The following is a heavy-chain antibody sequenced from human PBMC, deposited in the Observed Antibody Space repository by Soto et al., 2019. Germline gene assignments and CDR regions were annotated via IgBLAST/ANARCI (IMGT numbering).Heavy chain of an antibody. CDR1: GFTFSSYW. CDR3: ARGLPNFSSFDS. CDR2: VSSDGSST. V-gene: IGHV3-74*01. Sequence: EVQLVESGGGLVQPGESLRLSCAASGFTFSSYWMHWIRQAPGKGLVWVSRVSSDGSSTVYANSVKGRLTISRDNAKNTLYLQMNSQSDEDTAVFYCARGLPNFSSFDSWGQGTLVTVSS. D-gene: IGHD5-12*01. J-gene: IGHJ4*02.